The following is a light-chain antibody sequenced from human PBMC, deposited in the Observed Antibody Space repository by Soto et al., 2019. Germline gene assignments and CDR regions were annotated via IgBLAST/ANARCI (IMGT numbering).Light chain of an antibody. Sequence: EIVMTQSPATLSVSPGERATLSCRASQSVSSNLAWYQQKPGQAPRLLIYGAFTRATGIPARLSGSGSGTEVTLTISSLQSEDFAVYYCQQYNNWHWTFGQGTKVEIK. CDR3: QQYNNWHWT. V-gene: IGKV3-15*01. CDR2: GAF. CDR1: QSVSSN. J-gene: IGKJ1*01.